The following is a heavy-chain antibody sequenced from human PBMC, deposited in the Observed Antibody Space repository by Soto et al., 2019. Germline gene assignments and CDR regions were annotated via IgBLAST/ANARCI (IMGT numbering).Heavy chain of an antibody. J-gene: IGHJ5*02. CDR2: ISSDGDIT. Sequence: GGSLRLSCSASGFTFSEYSMYWVRQAPGKGLQYVSTISSDGDITYYADSVKGRFTISRDNSKNTLYLQMNSLRPEDTAVYYCVKVSTFYDILTGYYSTNFFDTWGQGTLVTVSS. D-gene: IGHD3-9*01. CDR3: VKVSTFYDILTGYYSTNFFDT. CDR1: GFTFSEYS. V-gene: IGHV3-64D*06.